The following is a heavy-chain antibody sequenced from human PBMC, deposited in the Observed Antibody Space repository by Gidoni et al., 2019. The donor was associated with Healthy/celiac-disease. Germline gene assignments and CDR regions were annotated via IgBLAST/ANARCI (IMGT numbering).Heavy chain of an antibody. CDR1: GCSISSSGSY. Sequence: QLQLHESRTGLVKPSETLSFTCTVSGCSISSSGSYLGWIRQPPGKGLEWLGSIYYRGGTYYNTSLKSRVTISVDTSKNQFSLKLSSVTAADTAVYYCARHGMITFGGASDYFDYWGQGTLVTVSS. CDR2: IYYRGGT. D-gene: IGHD3-16*01. V-gene: IGHV4-39*01. J-gene: IGHJ4*02. CDR3: ARHGMITFGGASDYFDY.